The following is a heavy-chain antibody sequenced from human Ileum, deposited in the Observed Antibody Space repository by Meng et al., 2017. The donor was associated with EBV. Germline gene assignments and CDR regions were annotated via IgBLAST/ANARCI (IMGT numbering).Heavy chain of an antibody. J-gene: IGHJ2*01. V-gene: IGHV3-33*01. CDR1: KFTFKNYG. Sequence: VTLVESGGGVVQPGRSLRLSCAASKFTFKNYGMPWVRQAPGKGLEWVAVIWYDGSNKYYADSVRGRFTVIRDNSKNTLYLQMDSLRAEDTAVYYCARDIRSWYFDLWGRGTLVTSPQ. CDR3: ARDIRSWYFDL. D-gene: IGHD3-10*01. CDR2: IWYDGSNK.